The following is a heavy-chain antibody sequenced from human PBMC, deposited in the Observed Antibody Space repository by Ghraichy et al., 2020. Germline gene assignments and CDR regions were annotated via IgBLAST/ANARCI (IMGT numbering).Heavy chain of an antibody. D-gene: IGHD2/OR15-2a*01. CDR3: AKEGGYYLYYFYY. CDR1: GFTFSSYA. J-gene: IGHJ4*02. CDR2: ISGSGGST. Sequence: GGSLRLSCAVSGFTFSSYAMSWVRQAPGKGLEWVSSISGSGGSTYYADSVKGRFTISRDNSKNPLYLQMNSLRAEATAVDYCAKEGGYYLYYFYYWGQGTLVTVSS. V-gene: IGHV3-23*01.